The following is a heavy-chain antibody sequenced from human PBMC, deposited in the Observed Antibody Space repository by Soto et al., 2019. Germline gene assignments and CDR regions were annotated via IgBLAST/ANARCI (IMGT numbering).Heavy chain of an antibody. D-gene: IGHD6-25*01. V-gene: IGHV1-18*04. J-gene: IGHJ4*02. CDR2: INTYNSDT. CDR3: VVDERDSCLWGTGFYFAY. CDR1: GYAFTSYG. Sequence: QVHLVQSGAEVKKPGASVKVSCKASGYAFTSYGMSWVRQAPGQGLEWMGWINTYNSDTNSAPRLQGRITMSTDTSPSTAYMELRSLPSDDTAVYYCVVDERDSCLWGTGFYFAYWRQGPLVSVSS.